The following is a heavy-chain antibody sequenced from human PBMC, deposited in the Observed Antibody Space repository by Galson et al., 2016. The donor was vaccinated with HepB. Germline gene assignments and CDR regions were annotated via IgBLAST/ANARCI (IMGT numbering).Heavy chain of an antibody. CDR3: ARDGIPSPQDIGGRLPPPYYYGMDV. Sequence: SLRLSCAASGFTFSNYGMHWVRQAPGKGLEWVALIWYDGSKKYYAESVKGRLTTSRDNSKNTLDLQMNSLRAEDTAVYYCARDGIPSPQDIGGRLPPPYYYGMDVWGQGTAVTVSS. D-gene: IGHD6-6*01. J-gene: IGHJ6*02. CDR2: IWYDGSKK. V-gene: IGHV3-33*01. CDR1: GFTFSNYG.